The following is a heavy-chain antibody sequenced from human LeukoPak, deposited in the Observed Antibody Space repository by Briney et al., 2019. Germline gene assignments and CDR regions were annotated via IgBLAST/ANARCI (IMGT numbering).Heavy chain of an antibody. D-gene: IGHD4-17*01. CDR1: GFTSFDFP. V-gene: IGHV3-69-1*01. CDR2: IRSDGTI. Sequence: GGSLRLSCEASGFTSFDFPMNWVRQAPGKGLEWVSHIRSDGTITYADSVKGRFTISRDDAKTSVYLQMNSLRAEDTAVYYCVKDRTVTIPYDRFDPWGQGTLVTVSS. CDR3: VKDRTVTIPYDRFDP. J-gene: IGHJ5*02.